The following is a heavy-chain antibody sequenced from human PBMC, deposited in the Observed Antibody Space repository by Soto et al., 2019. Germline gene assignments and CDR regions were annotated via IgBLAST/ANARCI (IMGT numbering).Heavy chain of an antibody. CDR2: IIPIFGTA. J-gene: IGHJ6*02. CDR3: ARDLYPGRIAAGNYYYGMDV. Sequence: GASVKVSCKASGGTFSSYAISWVRQAPGQGLEWMGGIIPIFGTANYAQKFKSRVTITADESTSTAYMELSSLRSEDTAVYYCARDLYPGRIAAGNYYYGMDVWGQGTTVTVSS. CDR1: GGTFSSYA. V-gene: IGHV1-69*13. D-gene: IGHD6-13*01.